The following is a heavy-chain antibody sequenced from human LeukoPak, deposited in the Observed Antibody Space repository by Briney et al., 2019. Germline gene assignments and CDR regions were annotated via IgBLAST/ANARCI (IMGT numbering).Heavy chain of an antibody. CDR3: ARRILYAGDTYYDFWSGYYGGDFQYFDY. V-gene: IGHV1-18*01. D-gene: IGHD3-3*01. CDR2: VSAYNGNT. CDR1: GYTFTSYG. Sequence: GASVKVSCKASGYTFTSYGISWVRQAPGQGLEWMGWVSAYNGNTNYAQKLQGRVTMTTDTSTSTAYMELRSLRSDDTAVYYCARRILYAGDTYYDFWSGYYGGDFQYFDYWGQGTLVTVSS. J-gene: IGHJ4*02.